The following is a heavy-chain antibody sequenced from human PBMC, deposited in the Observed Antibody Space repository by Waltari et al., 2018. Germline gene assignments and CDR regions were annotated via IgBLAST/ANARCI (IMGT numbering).Heavy chain of an antibody. CDR3: ARKGGRGYTYGPFYFDY. Sequence: EVQLVEAGGDLVQPGGSLRLSCAASGFTFSEYWLHWVRQVPGKGLVWVSRINSDWSSISYEDSVKGRFTISRDNTKNTLYLQLNSLRVEDTGVYYCARKGGRGYTYGPFYFDYWGQGTLVTVSS. CDR1: GFTFSEYW. D-gene: IGHD5-18*01. J-gene: IGHJ4*02. V-gene: IGHV3-74*01. CDR2: INSDWSSI.